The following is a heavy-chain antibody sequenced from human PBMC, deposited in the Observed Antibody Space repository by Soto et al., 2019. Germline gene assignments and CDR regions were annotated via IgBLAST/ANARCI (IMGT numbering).Heavy chain of an antibody. CDR2: MSHSGGT. CDR1: GGSISSGRYY. D-gene: IGHD2-21*02. J-gene: IGHJ3*02. Sequence: SETLSLTCAVYGGSISSGRYYWSWIRQPPGMGLEWIGEMSHSGGTHFNPSLKSRVTISVDTSKNQFSLKMSSVTAADTALYYCARVERGTAATDVDAFAMRGRGAMVPVSS. V-gene: IGHV4-61*01. CDR3: ARVERGTAATDVDAFAM.